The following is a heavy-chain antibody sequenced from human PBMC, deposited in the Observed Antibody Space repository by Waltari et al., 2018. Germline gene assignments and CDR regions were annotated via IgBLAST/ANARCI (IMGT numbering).Heavy chain of an antibody. V-gene: IGHV4-34*01. CDR1: GGSFSGYY. D-gene: IGHD2-8*02. Sequence: QVQLQQWGAGLLKPSETLSLTCAVYGGSFSGYYWSWIRQPPGKGLDWIGEINHSGSTNYIPSIKSRVTRSVDTSKNQFSLKLSSVTAADTAVYYCARGCKTGTGGVCYRVAFDYWGQGTLVTVSS. CDR3: ARGCKTGTGGVCYRVAFDY. CDR2: INHSGST. J-gene: IGHJ4*02.